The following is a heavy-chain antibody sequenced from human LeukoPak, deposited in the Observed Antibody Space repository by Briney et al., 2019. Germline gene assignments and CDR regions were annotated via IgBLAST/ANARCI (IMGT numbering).Heavy chain of an antibody. CDR1: GGSISSSSYY. CDR3: ARGHASSGYTPPGY. V-gene: IGHV4-39*07. CDR2: IYYSGST. J-gene: IGHJ4*02. Sequence: SETLSLTCTVSGGSISSSSYYWGWIRQPPGKGLEWIGSIYYSGSTYYNPSLKSRVTISVDTSKNQFSLKLSSLTAADTAVYYCARGHASSGYTPPGYWGQGTLVTVSS. D-gene: IGHD3-22*01.